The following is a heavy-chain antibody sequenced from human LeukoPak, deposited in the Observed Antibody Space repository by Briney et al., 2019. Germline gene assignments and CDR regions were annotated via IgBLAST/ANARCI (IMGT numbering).Heavy chain of an antibody. CDR3: AKDPYSGYDLSGWFDP. Sequence: GRSLRLSCAASGFTFSSYGMHWVRQAPGKGLEWVAVIWYDGSNKYYADSEKGRFTISRDNSKNTLYLQMNSLRAEDTAVYYCAKDPYSGYDLSGWFDPWGQGTLVTVSS. CDR1: GFTFSSYG. J-gene: IGHJ5*02. CDR2: IWYDGSNK. D-gene: IGHD5-12*01. V-gene: IGHV3-33*06.